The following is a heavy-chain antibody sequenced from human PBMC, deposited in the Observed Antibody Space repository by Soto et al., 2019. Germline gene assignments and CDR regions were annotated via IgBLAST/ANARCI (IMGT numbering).Heavy chain of an antibody. D-gene: IGHD5-18*01. V-gene: IGHV1-69*09. J-gene: IGHJ4*02. CDR3: AREAGYSYGYVFDY. CDR1: GGTFGNHA. CDR2: IIPVLGVG. Sequence: QAQLVQSGAEVKKPGSSVKVSCTASGGTFGNHAISWVRQAPGQGLEWMGGIIPVLGVGDNAQKFQGRVTITADKSTNTASMELSSLRSEDTAHYYCAREAGYSYGYVFDYWGQGTLVIVSS.